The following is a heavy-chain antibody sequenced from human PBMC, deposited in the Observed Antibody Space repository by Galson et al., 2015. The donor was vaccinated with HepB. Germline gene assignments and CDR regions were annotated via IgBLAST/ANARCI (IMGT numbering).Heavy chain of an antibody. Sequence: SVKVSCKASGSTFTSYYMHWVRQAPGQGLEWMGIINPSGGSTSYAQKFQGRVTMTRDTSTSTVYMELSSLRTEDTAVYYCARGMYYYDSSGYYYQDYWGQGTLVTVSS. J-gene: IGHJ4*02. D-gene: IGHD3-22*01. CDR1: GSTFTSYY. CDR2: INPSGGST. CDR3: ARGMYYYDSSGYYYQDY. V-gene: IGHV1-46*01.